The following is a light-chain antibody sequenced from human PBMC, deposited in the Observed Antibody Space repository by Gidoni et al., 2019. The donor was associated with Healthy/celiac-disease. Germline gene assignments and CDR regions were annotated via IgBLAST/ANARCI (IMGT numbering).Light chain of an antibody. CDR3: QQYGSSPQKT. V-gene: IGKV3-20*01. J-gene: IGKJ2*01. CDR1: QSVSSSY. Sequence: EIVLTQSPGTLSLSPGERATLSCRASQSVSSSYLAWYQQKPGQAPRLLIYGASSRATGIPDRFSGSGSGTDFTLTISRLEPEDFAVYYCQQYGSSPQKTFXQXTKLEIK. CDR2: GAS.